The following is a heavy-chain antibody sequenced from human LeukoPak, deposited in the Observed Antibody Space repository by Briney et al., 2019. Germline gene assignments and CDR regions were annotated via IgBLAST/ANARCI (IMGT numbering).Heavy chain of an antibody. CDR3: ARSDFWSGYLGNYYYYGMDV. Sequence: SETLSLTCTVSGGSISSYYWSWIRQPPGKGLERIGYIYYSGSTNYNPSLKSRVTISVDTSKNQFSLKLSSVTAADTAVYYCARSDFWSGYLGNYYYYGMDVWGQGTTVTVSS. CDR2: IYYSGST. CDR1: GGSISSYY. V-gene: IGHV4-59*01. D-gene: IGHD3-3*01. J-gene: IGHJ6*02.